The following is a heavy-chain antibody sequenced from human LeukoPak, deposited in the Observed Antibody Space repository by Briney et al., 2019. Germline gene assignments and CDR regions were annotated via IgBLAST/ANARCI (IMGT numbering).Heavy chain of an antibody. CDR2: IIPILGTA. D-gene: IGHD2-2*01. Sequence: VASVKVSCKASGGTFSSYAISWVRQAPGQGLEWMGGIIPILGTANYAQKFQGRVTITADESTSTAYMELSSLRSEDTAVYYCARVAGYCSSTSCHTYFDYWGQGTLVTVSS. V-gene: IGHV1-69*13. J-gene: IGHJ4*02. CDR1: GGTFSSYA. CDR3: ARVAGYCSSTSCHTYFDY.